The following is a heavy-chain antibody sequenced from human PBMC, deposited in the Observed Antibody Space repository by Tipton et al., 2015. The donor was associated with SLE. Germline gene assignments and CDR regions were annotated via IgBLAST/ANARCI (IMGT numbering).Heavy chain of an antibody. D-gene: IGHD3-10*01. V-gene: IGHV4-4*08. CDR3: ARAPSFTVRRFTVYHFDS. Sequence: TLSLTCTVSGDSISNYYWSWIRQPPGKGLEWIGHIYSSGSTNYNPSLKSRVIISADTSKSRFSLKVTSVTAADTAVYYCARAPSFTVRRFTVYHFDSWGQGTRVTVSS. CDR2: IYSSGST. J-gene: IGHJ4*02. CDR1: GDSISNYY.